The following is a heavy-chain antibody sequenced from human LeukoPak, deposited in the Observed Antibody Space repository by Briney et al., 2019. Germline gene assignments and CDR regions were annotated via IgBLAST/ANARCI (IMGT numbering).Heavy chain of an antibody. CDR1: GFTFSSYA. D-gene: IGHD5-24*01. CDR3: AKKRDAFDI. J-gene: IGHJ3*02. CDR2: LTDSGGTT. V-gene: IGHV3-23*01. Sequence: GGSLRLSCVASGFTFSSYAMGWVRQAPGKRPEWVSSLTDSGGTTYYVDSMKGRFTISRDNSKNTLYLHMNSLRAEDTAMYYCAKKRDAFDIWGQGTVVAVSS.